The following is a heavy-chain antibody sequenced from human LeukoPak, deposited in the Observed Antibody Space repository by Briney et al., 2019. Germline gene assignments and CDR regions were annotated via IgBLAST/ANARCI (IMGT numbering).Heavy chain of an antibody. Sequence: ASVKVSCKASVYTFTGYYMHWVRPAPGQGLEWVGWINPNSGGTNYAQKFQGRVTMTRDTSISTAYMELSRLRSDDTAVYYCARDLSLLWFGEFSWGQGTLVTVSS. V-gene: IGHV1-2*02. CDR2: INPNSGGT. CDR1: VYTFTGYY. J-gene: IGHJ4*02. D-gene: IGHD3-10*01. CDR3: ARDLSLLWFGEFS.